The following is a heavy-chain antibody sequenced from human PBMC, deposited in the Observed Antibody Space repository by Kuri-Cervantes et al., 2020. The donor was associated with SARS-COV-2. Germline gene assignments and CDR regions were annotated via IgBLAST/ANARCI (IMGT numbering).Heavy chain of an antibody. CDR1: GYTFTGYY. V-gene: IGHV1-2*06. J-gene: IGHJ3*02. Sequence: ASVKVSCKASGYTFTGYYMHWVRQAPGQGLEWMGRINPNNGGTNYAQKFQGRVTITRDTSMSTAYMELSRLRSDDTAVYYCARDPGDLDAFDIWGQGTMVTVSS. CDR3: ARDPGDLDAFDI. CDR2: INPNNGGT. D-gene: IGHD2-21*02.